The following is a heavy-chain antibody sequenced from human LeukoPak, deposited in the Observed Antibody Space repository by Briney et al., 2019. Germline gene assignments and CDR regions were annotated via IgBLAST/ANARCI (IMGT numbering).Heavy chain of an antibody. CDR3: ARDFRGYSGYGGNY. J-gene: IGHJ4*02. Sequence: GGSLRLSCAASGFTFSSYEMNWVRQAPGKGLEWVSSISSSSSYIYYADSVKGRFTISRDNAKNSLYLQMNSLRAEDTAVYYCARDFRGYSGYGGNYWGQGTLVTVSS. CDR1: GFTFSSYE. CDR2: ISSSSSYI. V-gene: IGHV3-21*01. D-gene: IGHD5-12*01.